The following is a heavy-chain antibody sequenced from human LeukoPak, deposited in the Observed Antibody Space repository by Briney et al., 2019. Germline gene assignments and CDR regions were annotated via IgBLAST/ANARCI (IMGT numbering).Heavy chain of an antibody. Sequence: SETLSLTCAVSGGSISSYYWSWIRQPPGKGLEWIGYIYYSGSTNYNPSLKSRVTISVDTSKNQFSLKLSSVTAADTAVYYCARHHDYGDYYFDYWGQGTLVTVSS. CDR2: IYYSGST. V-gene: IGHV4-59*08. CDR3: ARHHDYGDYYFDY. CDR1: GGSISSYY. D-gene: IGHD4-17*01. J-gene: IGHJ4*02.